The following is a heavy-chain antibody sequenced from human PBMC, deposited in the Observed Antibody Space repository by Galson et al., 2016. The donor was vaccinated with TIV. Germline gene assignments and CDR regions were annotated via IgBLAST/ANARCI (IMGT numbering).Heavy chain of an antibody. V-gene: IGHV2-70*11. CDR3: ARMVYGDYPPRFYFDY. CDR1: GFSLSTNEMC. J-gene: IGHJ4*02. Sequence: PALVKPTQTLTLTCTFSGFSLSTNEMCVGWIRRPPGKALEWLARIDWDDDIYYNTSLKTRLTISKDTSKNQVVFKMTNMDPVDTATYYCARMVYGDYPPRFYFDYWGQGILVTVSS. CDR2: IDWDDDI. D-gene: IGHD4-17*01.